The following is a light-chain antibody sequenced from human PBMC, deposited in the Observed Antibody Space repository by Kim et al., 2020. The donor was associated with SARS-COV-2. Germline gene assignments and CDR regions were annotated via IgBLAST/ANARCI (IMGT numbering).Light chain of an antibody. CDR1: SSNIGAGYD. V-gene: IGLV1-40*01. CDR3: QSYDSSLSGYV. J-gene: IGLJ1*01. CDR2: SNG. Sequence: QSVLTQPPSVSVAPGQTVTVSCIGSSSNIGAGYDVHWYQHLPTTAPKLLIYSNGNRPSGVPDRFSDSKSGTSASLAITGLQAEDEADYYCQSYDSSLSGYVFGSGTKVTVL.